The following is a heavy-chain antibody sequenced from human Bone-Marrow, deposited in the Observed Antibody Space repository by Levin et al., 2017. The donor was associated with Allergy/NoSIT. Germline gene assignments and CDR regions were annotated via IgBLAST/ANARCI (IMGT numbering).Heavy chain of an antibody. V-gene: IGHV1-2*02. Sequence: GESLKISCQASGYTFTAYYIQWVRQAPGQGLECMGWIDPNGGGTHYAQNFQGRVTMTRDTSINTAYMELSRLRSDDTAVYYCARDAYGALDIWGQGTMVTVSS. CDR1: GYTFTAYY. CDR2: IDPNGGGT. CDR3: ARDAYGALDI. J-gene: IGHJ3*02. D-gene: IGHD2-8*01.